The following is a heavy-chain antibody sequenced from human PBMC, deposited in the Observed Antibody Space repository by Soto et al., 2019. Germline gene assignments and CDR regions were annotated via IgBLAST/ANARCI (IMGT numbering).Heavy chain of an antibody. Sequence: QLQLVESGGGVVQPGTSLRLSCAASGFRFKSFVMHWVRQAPGKGLEWVAFTSYDGNNKDYGDSVKGRFTVSRDNSQNTLHHQMDFLRPEDTALYYCARWGTTGGFDLWGQGTLVSVSS. J-gene: IGHJ4*02. D-gene: IGHD3-16*01. CDR3: ARWGTTGGFDL. CDR2: TSYDGNNK. CDR1: GFRFKSFV. V-gene: IGHV3-30*19.